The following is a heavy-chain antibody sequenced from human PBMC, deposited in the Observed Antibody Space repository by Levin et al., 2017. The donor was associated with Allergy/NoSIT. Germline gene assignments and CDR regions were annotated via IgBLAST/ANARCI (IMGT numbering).Heavy chain of an antibody. D-gene: IGHD5-12*01. V-gene: IGHV4-34*01. CDR2: INHSGST. Sequence: NPGGSLRLSCAVYGGSFSGYYWSWIRQPPGKGLEWIGEINHSGSTNYNPSLKSRVTISVDTSKNQFSLKLSSVTAADTAVYYCARGGGPDVDIVATIRSRYYDGMDVWGQGTTVTVSS. J-gene: IGHJ6*02. CDR1: GGSFSGYY. CDR3: ARGGGPDVDIVATIRSRYYDGMDV.